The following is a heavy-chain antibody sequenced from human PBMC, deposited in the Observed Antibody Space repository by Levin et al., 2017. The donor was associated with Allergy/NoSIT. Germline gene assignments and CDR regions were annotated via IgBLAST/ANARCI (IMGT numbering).Heavy chain of an antibody. CDR1: GFTFSSYS. V-gene: IGHV3-48*01. D-gene: IGHD1-26*01. Sequence: SGGSLRLSCAASGFTFSSYSMNWVRQAPGKGLEWVSYISSSSTTIYYADSVKGRFSISRDNAENSLYLQMNSLRGEDTALYYCVRGIVGSISASGGQGTLVTVSS. CDR3: VRGIVGSISAS. CDR2: ISSSSTTI. J-gene: IGHJ4*02.